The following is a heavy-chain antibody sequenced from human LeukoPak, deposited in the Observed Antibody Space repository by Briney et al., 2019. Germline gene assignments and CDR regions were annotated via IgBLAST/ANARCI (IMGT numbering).Heavy chain of an antibody. CDR1: GFTFSSYW. CDR2: IKQDGSEK. V-gene: IGHV3-7*01. D-gene: IGHD3-22*01. J-gene: IGHJ4*02. CDR3: ARTNYYDSSGYYSYYFDY. Sequence: PGGSLRLSCAASGFTFSSYWMNWVRQAPGKGLEWVANIKQDGSEKYYVDSVKGRFTISRDNAKDPLYLQMNSLRAEDTAVYYCARTNYYDSSGYYSYYFDYWGQGTLVTVSS.